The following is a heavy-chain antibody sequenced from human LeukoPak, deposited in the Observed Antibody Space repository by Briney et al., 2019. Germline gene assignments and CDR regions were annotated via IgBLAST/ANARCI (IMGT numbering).Heavy chain of an antibody. J-gene: IGHJ4*02. CDR3: AREEKAVAGTDY. V-gene: IGHV1-2*02. CDR1: GYTFIDYY. CDR2: INPNSGGT. D-gene: IGHD6-19*01. Sequence: ASVKVSCKASGYTFIDYYIHWVRQAPGQGLEWMGWINPNSGGTHYAQKFQGRVTMTRDTSISTAYMELSRLRSDDTAVYYCAREEKAVAGTDYWGQGTLVTVSS.